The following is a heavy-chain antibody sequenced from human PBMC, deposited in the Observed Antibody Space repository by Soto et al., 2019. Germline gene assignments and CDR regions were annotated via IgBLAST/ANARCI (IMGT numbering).Heavy chain of an antibody. V-gene: IGHV1-69*13. Sequence: ASVKVSCKASGYTFTSYGISWVRQAPGQGLEWMGGIIPIFGTANYAQKFQGRVTITADESTSTAYMELSSLRSEDTAVYYCARGRGSGSYYVGNYFDYWGQGTLVTVSS. D-gene: IGHD1-26*01. CDR2: IIPIFGTA. J-gene: IGHJ4*02. CDR1: GYTFTSYG. CDR3: ARGRGSGSYYVGNYFDY.